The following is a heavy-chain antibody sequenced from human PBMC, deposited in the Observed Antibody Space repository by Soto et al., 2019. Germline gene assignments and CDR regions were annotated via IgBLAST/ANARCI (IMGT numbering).Heavy chain of an antibody. CDR3: ARGSTDSYPGSRIFDF. Sequence: GGSLRLSCSASGFMFSACAMLLVREAPGEGLQWVSTITDTCGDAKYADSVRGRFVISRDNSKKTLYLQMTSLTAEDSAMYFCARGSTDSYPGSRIFDFWGRGTLVTVSS. J-gene: IGHJ4*02. CDR2: ITDTCGDA. V-gene: IGHV3-23*01. D-gene: IGHD3-10*01. CDR1: GFMFSACA.